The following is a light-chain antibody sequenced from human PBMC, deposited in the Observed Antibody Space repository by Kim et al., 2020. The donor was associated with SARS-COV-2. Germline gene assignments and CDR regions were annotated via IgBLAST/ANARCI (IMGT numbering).Light chain of an antibody. V-gene: IGKV1-17*01. CDR3: LQHRTYPIT. CDR1: QDIGNG. Sequence: ASVGDRVTITCRASQDIGNGLGWYQQNPGRAPKRLIYGASNLQSGVPSRFSGSGSETEFTLTSNSLQPEDFATYFCLQHRTYPITFGQGTRLEIK. CDR2: GAS. J-gene: IGKJ5*01.